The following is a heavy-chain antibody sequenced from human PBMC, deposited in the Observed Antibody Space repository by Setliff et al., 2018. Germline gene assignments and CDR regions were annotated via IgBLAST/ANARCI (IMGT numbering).Heavy chain of an antibody. Sequence: GASVKVSCKTSGYPFIEHYVNWVRQAPGQGLEWMGWIRPNGGGTHYAQKFQGRVTMTRDTANSTVYMDLSSLRYDDTAIYYCARDGSSVIRFLEWSHKDYYYMDVWGKGTTVTVSS. CDR1: GYPFIEHY. V-gene: IGHV1-2*02. CDR3: ARDGSSVIRFLEWSHKDYYYMDV. J-gene: IGHJ6*03. CDR2: IRPNGGGT. D-gene: IGHD3-3*01.